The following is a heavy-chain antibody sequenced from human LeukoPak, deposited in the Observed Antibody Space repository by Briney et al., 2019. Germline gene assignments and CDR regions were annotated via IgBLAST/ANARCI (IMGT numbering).Heavy chain of an antibody. CDR2: MSAYNGNT. Sequence: ASVKVSCKASGYTFTSYGISWVRQAPGQGLEWMGWMSAYNGNTNYAPKLQGRVTMTTDSSTSTAYMQLRSLRSDDTAVYYCARDSRRFLEPGNCYYYMEVWGKGTTVTVSS. D-gene: IGHD3-3*01. J-gene: IGHJ6*03. V-gene: IGHV1-18*01. CDR3: ARDSRRFLEPGNCYYYMEV. CDR1: GYTFTSYG.